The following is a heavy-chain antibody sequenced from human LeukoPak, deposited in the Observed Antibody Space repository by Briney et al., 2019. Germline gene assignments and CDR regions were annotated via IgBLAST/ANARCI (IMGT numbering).Heavy chain of an antibody. CDR1: GFTFSGYT. CDR3: ARPRGSSTWADY. V-gene: IGHV3-21*01. J-gene: IGHJ4*02. D-gene: IGHD6-13*01. Sequence: PGGSLRLSCAASGFTFSGYTMNWVRQAPGKGLEWVSSISSSSTYIYYADSVKGRFTISRDNAKNSLSLQMNSLRAEDTAVYYCARPRGSSTWADYWGQGTLVTVSS. CDR2: ISSSSTYI.